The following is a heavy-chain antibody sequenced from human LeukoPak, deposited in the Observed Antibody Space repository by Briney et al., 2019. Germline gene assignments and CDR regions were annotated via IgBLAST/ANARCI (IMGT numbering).Heavy chain of an antibody. J-gene: IGHJ4*02. Sequence: GASVKVSCKASGYTFTSYDINWVRQATGQGLEWMGWMNPTNGNTGYAQKFQGRGTITRDTSKTTAYLELNSLRSEDTAVYFCAREFEGDYYDASGYYSVDWGQGTLVTVSS. CDR1: GYTFTSYD. D-gene: IGHD3-22*01. CDR2: MNPTNGNT. V-gene: IGHV1-8*01. CDR3: AREFEGDYYDASGYYSVD.